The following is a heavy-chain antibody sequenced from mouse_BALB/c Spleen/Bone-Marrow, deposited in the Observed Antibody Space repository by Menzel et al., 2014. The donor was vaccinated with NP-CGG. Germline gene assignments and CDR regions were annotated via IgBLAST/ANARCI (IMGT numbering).Heavy chain of an antibody. Sequence: AKLVESGPGLVAPSQSLSITCTVSGFSLTDYGVSWIRQPPGKGLEWLGVIWGAGSTYYNSALKSRLSISKDNSKSQVFLKMKSLQTDDTAMYYCAKDGYYLFYWGQGTSVTVSS. CDR1: GFSLTDYG. D-gene: IGHD2-3*01. CDR2: IWGAGST. J-gene: IGHJ4*01. V-gene: IGHV2-6-5*01. CDR3: AKDGYYLFY.